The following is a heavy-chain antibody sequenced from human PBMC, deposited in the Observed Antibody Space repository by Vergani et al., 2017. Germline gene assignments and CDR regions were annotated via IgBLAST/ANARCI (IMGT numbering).Heavy chain of an antibody. V-gene: IGHV4-31*03. D-gene: IGHD5-18*01. CDR3: ARGWLAYSYGYRSGAMDV. CDR2: IYYSVST. J-gene: IGHJ6*02. Sequence: QVQLQESGPGLVKPSQTLSLTCTVSGGSISSGGYYWSWIRQHPGKGLEWIGYIYYSVSTYYNPSLKSRVTISVDTSKNQFYLKLSSVTAADTAVYYCARGWLAYSYGYRSGAMDVWGQGTTVTVSS. CDR1: GGSISSGGYY.